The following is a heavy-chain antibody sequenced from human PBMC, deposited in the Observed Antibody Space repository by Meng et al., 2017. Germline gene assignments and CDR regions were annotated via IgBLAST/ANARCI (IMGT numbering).Heavy chain of an antibody. Sequence: QARLELGGAGLLKPSENLTRSRAVYGGYSTGYYWSWIRPPPGTGLEWIAEINHSGRKKYSPSLKSRVTISVDTPKNQFSLKLSPVSAADTDVYYCASSGYSYGYRFDYWGQETLVTVSS. CDR2: INHSGRK. CDR3: ASSGYSYGYRFDY. J-gene: IGHJ4*02. CDR1: GGYSTGYY. D-gene: IGHD5-18*01. V-gene: IGHV4-34*01.